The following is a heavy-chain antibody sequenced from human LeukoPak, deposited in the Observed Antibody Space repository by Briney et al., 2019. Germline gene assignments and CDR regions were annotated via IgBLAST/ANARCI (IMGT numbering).Heavy chain of an antibody. J-gene: IGHJ4*02. CDR1: GVSISSGSYY. V-gene: IGHV4-61*02. D-gene: IGHD2-15*01. CDR2: IYTSGST. Sequence: SETLSLTCTVSGVSISSGSYYWSWIRQPAGKGLEWIGRIYTSGSTNYNPSLKSRVTMSVDTSKNQFSLKLSSVTAADTAVYYCARVAVVPAFDYWGQGSLVTVSS. CDR3: ARVAVVPAFDY.